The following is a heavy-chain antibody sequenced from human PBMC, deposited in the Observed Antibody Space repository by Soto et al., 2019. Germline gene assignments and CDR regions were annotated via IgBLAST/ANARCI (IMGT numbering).Heavy chain of an antibody. D-gene: IGHD3-22*01. Sequence: GGSLRLSCAASGFTFSSYAMSWVRQAPGKGLEWVSAISGSGGSTYYADSVKGRFTISRDNSKNTLYLQMNSLRAEDTAVYYCAKDPYPLYYYDSSGYPTHFDYWGQGTLVTVSS. CDR3: AKDPYPLYYYDSSGYPTHFDY. J-gene: IGHJ4*02. CDR2: ISGSGGST. V-gene: IGHV3-23*01. CDR1: GFTFSSYA.